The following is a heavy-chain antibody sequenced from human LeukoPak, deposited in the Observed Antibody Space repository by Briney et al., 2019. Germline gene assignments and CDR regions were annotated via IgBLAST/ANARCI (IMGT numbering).Heavy chain of an antibody. D-gene: IGHD2-15*01. J-gene: IGHJ3*02. CDR2: IYTSGST. Sequence: SETLSLTCTVSGGSISSYYWSWIRQPAGKGLEWIGRIYTSGSTNYNPSLKSRVTISVDTSKNQFSLKLSSVTAADTAVYYCARSRGGGTEDAFDIWGQGTMVTVSS. CDR3: ARSRGGGTEDAFDI. CDR1: GGSISSYY. V-gene: IGHV4-4*07.